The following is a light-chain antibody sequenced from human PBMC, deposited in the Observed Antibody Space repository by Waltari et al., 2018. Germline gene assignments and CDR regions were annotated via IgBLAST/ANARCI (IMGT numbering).Light chain of an antibody. CDR2: GAS. V-gene: IGKV3-20*01. CDR1: QSVGRS. CDR3: QHYVRLPVT. J-gene: IGKJ4*02. Sequence: EIVLTQSPGLLSLSPGEGATLSCRASQSVGRSLAWYQQKPGQAPRLVISGASNRATCIPDRFSGSGSGTDFSLTISRLEPEDFAVYYCQHYVRLPVTFGRGTKVEIK.